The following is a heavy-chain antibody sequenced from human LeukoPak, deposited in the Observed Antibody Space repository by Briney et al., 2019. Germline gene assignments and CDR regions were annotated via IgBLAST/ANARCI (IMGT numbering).Heavy chain of an antibody. CDR3: AKDENSYSSGWSFDY. J-gene: IGHJ4*02. CDR2: ISGSGGST. D-gene: IGHD6-19*01. CDR1: GLTFSSYS. Sequence: GGSLRLSCAASGLTFSSYSMNWVRQAPGKGLEWVSAISGSGGSTYYADSVKGRFTISRDNSKNTLYLQMNSLRAEDTAVYYCAKDENSYSSGWSFDYWGQGTLVTVSS. V-gene: IGHV3-23*01.